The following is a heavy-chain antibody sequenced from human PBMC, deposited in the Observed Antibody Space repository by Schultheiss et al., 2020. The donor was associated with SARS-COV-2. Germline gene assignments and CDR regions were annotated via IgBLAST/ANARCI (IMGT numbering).Heavy chain of an antibody. Sequence: GESLKISCAASGFTVSSNYMSWVRQAPGKGLEWVSVIYSGGSTYYADSVKGRFTISRDNSKNTLYLQMNSLRAEDTAVYYCAGRYSSAGTWFDPWGQGTLVTVSS. CDR1: GFTVSSNY. CDR3: AGRYSSAGTWFDP. D-gene: IGHD6-25*01. V-gene: IGHV3-53*01. J-gene: IGHJ5*02. CDR2: IYSGGST.